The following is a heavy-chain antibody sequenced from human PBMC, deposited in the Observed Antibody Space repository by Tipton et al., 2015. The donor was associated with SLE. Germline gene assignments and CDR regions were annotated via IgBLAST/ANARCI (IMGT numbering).Heavy chain of an antibody. Sequence: QLVQSGGGVVQPGGSLRLSCAASGFTFSSYAMSWVRQAPGKGLEWVSAISGSGGSTYYADSVKGRFTISRDNAKNSLYLQMNSLRAEDTAVYYCARGGYYDSSGYLDYWGQGTLVTVSS. D-gene: IGHD3-22*01. J-gene: IGHJ4*02. CDR2: ISGSGGST. CDR1: GFTFSSYA. V-gene: IGHV3-23*04. CDR3: ARGGYYDSSGYLDY.